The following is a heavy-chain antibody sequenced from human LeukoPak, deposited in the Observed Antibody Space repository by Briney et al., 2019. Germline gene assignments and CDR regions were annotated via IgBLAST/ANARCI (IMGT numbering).Heavy chain of an antibody. Sequence: PGGSLRLSCAASGFTFSSYGMHWVRQAPGKGLEWVAVISFDGSDKYYGDSVKGRFTISRDNSKNTLYLQMNSLRTEDTAVYYCAKDSERDYDFWSGYYTMGYWGQGTLVTVSS. V-gene: IGHV3-30*18. D-gene: IGHD3-3*01. CDR2: ISFDGSDK. CDR1: GFTFSSYG. CDR3: AKDSERDYDFWSGYYTMGY. J-gene: IGHJ4*02.